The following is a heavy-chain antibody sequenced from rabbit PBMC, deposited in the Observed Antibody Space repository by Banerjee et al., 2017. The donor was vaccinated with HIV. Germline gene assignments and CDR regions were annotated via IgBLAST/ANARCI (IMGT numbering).Heavy chain of an antibody. CDR2: VWISSGTT. D-gene: IGHD1-1*01. CDR1: GFSFSGNYY. Sequence: QSLEESGGDLVKPGASLTLTCTASGFSFSGNYYMCWVRQAPGKGLEWIGCVWISSGTTYYASWAKGRFTISKTSSTTVTLQMTSLTAADTATYFCARDWTGVIGWNFSLWGQGTLVTV. V-gene: IGHV1S40*01. CDR3: ARDWTGVIGWNFSL. J-gene: IGHJ4*01.